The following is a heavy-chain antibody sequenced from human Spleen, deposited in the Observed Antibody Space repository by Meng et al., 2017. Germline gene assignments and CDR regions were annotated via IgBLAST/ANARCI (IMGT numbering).Heavy chain of an antibody. CDR2: INSVTGNP. J-gene: IGHJ4*02. D-gene: IGHD2-2*01. CDR3: TRDGYSDCSSTSCFDY. V-gene: IGHV7-4-1*02. CDR1: GYTLTDYA. Sequence: ASVKVSCKASGYTLTDYAINWVRQAPGQGLEWMGWINSVTGNPTYARGFTGRFVFSLDTSVSTAYLQISSLKTDDTATYYCTRDGYSDCSSTSCFDYWGQGTLVTVSS.